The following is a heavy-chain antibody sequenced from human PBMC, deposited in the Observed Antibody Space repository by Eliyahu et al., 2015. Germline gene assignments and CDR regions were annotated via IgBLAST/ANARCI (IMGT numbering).Heavy chain of an antibody. J-gene: IGHJ4*02. CDR3: AKRADSSGYYYPHFDY. D-gene: IGHD3-22*01. Sequence: EVQLLESGGGLVQPGGXLRLSCAASGFTFXSXAMXWVRQAPGKGLEGVSAXSGSGGSTYYADSXKGRFTISRDNSKNTLYLQMNSLRAEDTAVYYCAKRADSSGYYYPHFDYWGQGTLVTVSS. V-gene: IGHV3-23*01. CDR1: GFTFXSXA. CDR2: XSGSGGST.